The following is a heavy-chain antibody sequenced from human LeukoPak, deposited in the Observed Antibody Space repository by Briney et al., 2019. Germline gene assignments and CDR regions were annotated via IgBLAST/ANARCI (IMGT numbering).Heavy chain of an antibody. CDR2: ISYDGSNK. CDR1: GFTFSSYA. Sequence: GGSLRLSCAASGFTFSSYAMHWVRQAPGKGLEWVAVISYDGSNKYYADSVKGRFTISRDNSKNTLYLQMNSLRAEDTAVYYCARDPRQLVMSGFDYWGQGTLDTVSS. D-gene: IGHD6-6*01. J-gene: IGHJ4*02. CDR3: ARDPRQLVMSGFDY. V-gene: IGHV3-30*01.